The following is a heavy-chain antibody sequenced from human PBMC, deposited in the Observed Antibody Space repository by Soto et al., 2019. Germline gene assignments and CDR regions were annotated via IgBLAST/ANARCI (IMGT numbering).Heavy chain of an antibody. V-gene: IGHV4-39*01. CDR2: IYYSGST. CDR1: GGSISSSSYY. D-gene: IGHD3-22*01. Sequence: QLQLQESGPGLVKPSETLSLTCTVSGGSISSSSYYWGWIRQPPGKGLEWIGSIYYSGSTYYNPSLKSRVTISVDTSKNQFSLKLSSETAADTAVYYCARQARIVVVMGHAFDIWGQGTMVTVSS. CDR3: ARQARIVVVMGHAFDI. J-gene: IGHJ3*02.